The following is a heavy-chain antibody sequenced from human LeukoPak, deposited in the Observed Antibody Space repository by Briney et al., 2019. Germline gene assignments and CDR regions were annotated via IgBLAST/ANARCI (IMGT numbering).Heavy chain of an antibody. Sequence: GGSLRLSCAASGFTFSSYWMSWVRRAPGQGLEWVANIKQDGSEKYYVDSVKGRFTISRDNAKNSLYLQMNSLGAEDTAVYYCARNVLGGFDYWGQGTLVTVSS. D-gene: IGHD2-8*01. CDR2: IKQDGSEK. V-gene: IGHV3-7*04. CDR1: GFTFSSYW. CDR3: ARNVLGGFDY. J-gene: IGHJ4*02.